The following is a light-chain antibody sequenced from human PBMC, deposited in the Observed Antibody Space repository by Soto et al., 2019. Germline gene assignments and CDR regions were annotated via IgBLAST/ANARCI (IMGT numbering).Light chain of an antibody. CDR2: DTS. J-gene: IGKJ4*01. CDR1: QGIGDT. CDR3: QHYNNWPLT. Sequence: IVLTQSPATLSLSPGERATLSCRASQGIGDTLAWYQHKPGQTPRLLIYDTSTRATGVPTRFSGSRSGAEFTLTISSLQSEDFAVYYCQHYNNWPLTFGGGTKVDIK. V-gene: IGKV3-15*01.